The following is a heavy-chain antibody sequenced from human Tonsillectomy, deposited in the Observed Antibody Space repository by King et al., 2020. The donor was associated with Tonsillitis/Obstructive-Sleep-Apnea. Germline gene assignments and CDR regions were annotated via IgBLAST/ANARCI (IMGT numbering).Heavy chain of an antibody. J-gene: IGHJ3*02. CDR1: GFTFSSYA. V-gene: IGHV3-23*04. D-gene: IGHD3-16*01. Sequence: VQLVESGGGLVQPGGSLRPSCAVSGFTFSSYAMSWVRQAPGKGLEWVSGISGSGGSTYYADSLKGRFTISRDHSKNTLYLQMNNLRAEDTAVYYCAKDPPRGGVTGGRAFEIWGQGTMVTVSS. CDR2: ISGSGGST. CDR3: AKDPPRGGVTGGRAFEI.